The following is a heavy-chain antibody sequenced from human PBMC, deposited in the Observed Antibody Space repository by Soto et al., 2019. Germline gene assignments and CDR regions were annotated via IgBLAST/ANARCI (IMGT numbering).Heavy chain of an antibody. D-gene: IGHD5-12*01. J-gene: IGHJ4*02. CDR2: IYYSGST. CDR3: ARRQVNFRDGYNFDY. Sequence: SETLSLTSTVSGGSISSGGYYWSWIRQHPGKGLESIGYIYYSGSTYYNPSLKSRVTISVDTSKNQFSLKLSSVTAADTAVYYCARRQVNFRDGYNFDYWGQGTLVTISS. CDR1: GGSISSGGYY. V-gene: IGHV4-31*03.